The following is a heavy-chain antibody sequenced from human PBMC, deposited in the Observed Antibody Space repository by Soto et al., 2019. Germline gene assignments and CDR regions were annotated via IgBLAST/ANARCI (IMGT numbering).Heavy chain of an antibody. CDR2: STGPGGST. Sequence: EVHLLESGGGLVQPGGSLRLSCAGSGFPFNNYAINWVRQGPGKGLEWVAASTGPGGSTYNEDSVKGRFTVSRDNSKNTLFLEMNSLRAEDAAVYYCAKGRTYFDFWGQGSLVTVSS. CDR1: GFPFNNYA. V-gene: IGHV3-23*01. CDR3: AKGRTYFDF. J-gene: IGHJ4*02.